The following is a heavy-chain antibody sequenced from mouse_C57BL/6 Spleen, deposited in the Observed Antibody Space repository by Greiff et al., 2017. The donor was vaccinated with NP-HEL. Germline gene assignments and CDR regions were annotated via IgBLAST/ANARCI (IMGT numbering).Heavy chain of an antibody. CDR3: ARDNYSGSSYVPSFEY. V-gene: IGHV3-6*01. Sequence: EVKLEESGPGLVKPSQSLSLTCSVTGYSITSGYYWNWIRQFPGNNLEWMGYISYDGSNNYNRSLKNRISITRDTSKNQFFLKLNSETTEDTATYYCARDNYSGSSYVPSFEYWGHSTTLTVSS. CDR1: GYSITSGYY. J-gene: IGHJ2*01. CDR2: ISYDGSN. D-gene: IGHD1-1*01.